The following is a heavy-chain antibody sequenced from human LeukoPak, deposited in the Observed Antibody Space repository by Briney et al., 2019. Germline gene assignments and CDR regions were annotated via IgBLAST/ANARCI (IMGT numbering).Heavy chain of an antibody. J-gene: IGHJ3*02. D-gene: IGHD3-16*02. V-gene: IGHV1-2*02. CDR3: ARDSVTPTDAFDI. CDR2: INPNSGDT. Sequence: ASVKVSCNASGYIFTGYYMHWVRQAPGQGLEWMGWINPNSGDTNYAQKFQGRVTMTRDTSISTAYMELSRLRSDDTAVYYCARDSVTPTDAFDIWGQGTMVSVSS. CDR1: GYIFTGYY.